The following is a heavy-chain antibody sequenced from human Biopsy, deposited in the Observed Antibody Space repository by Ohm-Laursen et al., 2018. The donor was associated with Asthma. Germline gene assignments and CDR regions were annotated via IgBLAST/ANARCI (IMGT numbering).Heavy chain of an antibody. J-gene: IGHJ6*02. CDR1: GGTFSNFA. Sequence: SSVKASCKAPGGTFSNFAISWVRQAPGQGLEWLGGIMTVFGTTNYAQKFQGRVTITADESTSTAYMEVTSLRSEDTAIYYCARCQVGYSSGWSLLLKKIYYSGMDVWGQGTAVTVSS. V-gene: IGHV1-69*01. D-gene: IGHD6-19*01. CDR3: ARCQVGYSSGWSLLLKKIYYSGMDV. CDR2: IMTVFGTT.